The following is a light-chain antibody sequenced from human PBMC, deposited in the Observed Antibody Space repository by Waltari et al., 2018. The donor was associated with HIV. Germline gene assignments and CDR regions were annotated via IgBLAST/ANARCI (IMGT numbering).Light chain of an antibody. J-gene: IGLJ2*01. CDR1: SSNIGGRNY. V-gene: IGLV1-47*01. Sequence: QSVLTQSPSASGTPGQRVIISCSGSSSNIGGRNYVNWYQLLPGTAPKLLIYKNNQRPSGAPDRFSGSKSGTAASLAISGLRSEDEADYYCAAWDDSLNGVVFGGGTKLTVL. CDR3: AAWDDSLNGVV. CDR2: KNN.